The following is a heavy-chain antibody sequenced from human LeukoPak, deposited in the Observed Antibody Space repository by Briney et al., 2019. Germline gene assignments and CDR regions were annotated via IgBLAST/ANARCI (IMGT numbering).Heavy chain of an antibody. CDR2: IYTSGTT. D-gene: IGHD6-19*01. J-gene: IGHJ4*02. CDR1: GGSISNYY. CDR3: ARGKVVAGTPGQNSWDY. V-gene: IGHV4-4*07. Sequence: SETLSLTCTVSGGSISNYYWNWIRQPAGKGLEGIGRIYTSGTTNYNPSLKSRVSMSVDTSKNQFPLKLSSVTAADTAVYYCARGKVVAGTPGQNSWDYWGQGTLVTVSS.